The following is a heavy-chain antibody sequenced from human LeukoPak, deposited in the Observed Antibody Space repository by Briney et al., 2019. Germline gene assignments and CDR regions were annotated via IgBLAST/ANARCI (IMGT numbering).Heavy chain of an antibody. CDR3: ARSGSDGSGSYYNNWFDP. Sequence: SVKVSCKASGGTFSSYAISWVRQAPGQGLEWMGKIIPILGIADYAQKFQGRVTITADKSTSTAYMELSSLRSEDTAVYYCARSGSDGSGSYYNNWFDPWGQGTLVTVSS. CDR1: GGTFSSYA. J-gene: IGHJ5*02. V-gene: IGHV1-69*04. D-gene: IGHD3-10*01. CDR2: IIPILGIA.